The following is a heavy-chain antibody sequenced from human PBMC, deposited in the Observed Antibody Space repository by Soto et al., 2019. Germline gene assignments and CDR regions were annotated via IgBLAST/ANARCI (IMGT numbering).Heavy chain of an antibody. J-gene: IGHJ4*02. Sequence: EVQLLESGGGLVQPGGSLRLSCSASGVTFSTQAMAWVRQAPGKGLEWVSALISSGESPDYADSVKGRFTFSRDNSKNTLDLQTNSLTADDTAVYYCAKDLHGSGWSFDQWGQGTVVTASS. V-gene: IGHV3-23*01. D-gene: IGHD6-19*01. CDR2: LISSGESP. CDR3: AKDLHGSGWSFDQ. CDR1: GVTFSTQA.